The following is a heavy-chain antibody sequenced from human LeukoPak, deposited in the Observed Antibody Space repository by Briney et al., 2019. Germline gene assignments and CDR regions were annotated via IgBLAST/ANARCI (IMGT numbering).Heavy chain of an antibody. J-gene: IGHJ4*02. Sequence: GSLRLSCAASGFTFSSYAMHWVRQAPGKGLEWVAVISYDGSNKYYADSVKGRFTISRDNSKNTLYLQMNSLRAEDTAVYYCARESGSYFFDYWGQGTLVTVSS. D-gene: IGHD1-26*01. V-gene: IGHV3-30*04. CDR1: GFTFSSYA. CDR2: ISYDGSNK. CDR3: ARESGSYFFDY.